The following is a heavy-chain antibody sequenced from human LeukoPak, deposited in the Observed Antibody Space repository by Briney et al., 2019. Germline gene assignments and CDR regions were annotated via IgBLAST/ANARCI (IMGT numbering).Heavy chain of an antibody. Sequence: GESLKISCIASQFTFSHYGMHWVRQAPGKGLEWVAVIWNDGGSQYYADSVKGRFTISRDNSQNTVYLHMKSLRAEDTAVYYCAKDAQRGFDYSNSLQYWGQGTLVTVSS. CDR3: AKDAQRGFDYSNSLQY. D-gene: IGHD4-11*01. J-gene: IGHJ4*02. CDR2: IWNDGGSQ. V-gene: IGHV3-33*06. CDR1: QFTFSHYG.